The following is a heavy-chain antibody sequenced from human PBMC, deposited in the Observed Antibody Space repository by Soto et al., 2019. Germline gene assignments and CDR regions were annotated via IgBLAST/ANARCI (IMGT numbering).Heavy chain of an antibody. V-gene: IGHV3-48*02. CDR1: GFTFSSYS. Sequence: GGSLRLSCAASGFTFSSYSMNWVRQAPGKGLEWVSYISSSSSTIYYADSVKGRFTISRDNAKNSLYLQMNSLRDEDTAVYYCAGAPRTDIVVVPAANDYWGQGTLVTVSS. D-gene: IGHD2-2*01. CDR2: ISSSSSTI. J-gene: IGHJ4*02. CDR3: AGAPRTDIVVVPAANDY.